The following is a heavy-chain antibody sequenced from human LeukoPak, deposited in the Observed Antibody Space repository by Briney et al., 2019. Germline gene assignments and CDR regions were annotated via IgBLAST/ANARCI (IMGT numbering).Heavy chain of an antibody. J-gene: IGHJ6*03. CDR1: GFTFSSYS. Sequence: PGGSLRLSCAASGFTFSSYSMNWVRQAPGKGLEGVANIKQDGSEKYYVDSVKGRFTISRDNAKNSLYLQMNSLRAEDTAVYYCARESGYCSSTSCYYYYYYYMDVWGKGTTVTVSS. D-gene: IGHD2-2*01. V-gene: IGHV3-7*01. CDR2: IKQDGSEK. CDR3: ARESGYCSSTSCYYYYYYYMDV.